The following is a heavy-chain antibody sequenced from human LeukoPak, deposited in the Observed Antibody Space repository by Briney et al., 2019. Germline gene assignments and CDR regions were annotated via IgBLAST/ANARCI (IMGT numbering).Heavy chain of an antibody. CDR3: VRGGSGYTYGEFGY. CDR1: GFTFRSYW. V-gene: IGHV3-74*01. CDR2: IHTDGSST. D-gene: IGHD5-18*01. Sequence: PGGSLRLSCAASGFTFRSYWMHWIRQAPGKGLVWVSRIHTDGSSTDYADSAKGRFTISRDNAKNTLWLQMNSLSAEDTGVYYCVRGGSGYTYGEFGYWGQGTLVTVSS. J-gene: IGHJ4*02.